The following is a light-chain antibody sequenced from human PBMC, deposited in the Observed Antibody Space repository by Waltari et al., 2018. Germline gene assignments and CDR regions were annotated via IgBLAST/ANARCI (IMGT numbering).Light chain of an antibody. V-gene: IGLV8-61*01. CDR2: KAN. CDR3: ALYMGSGIWV. Sequence: QTVVTQEPSLSVSPGGTVTLTCALSSGSLFTTSYATWYQQTPGQAPRTLVYKANARSSGVPDRFSGSILGNTAALTITGAQADDGSDYYCALYMGSGIWVFGGGTRLTVL. J-gene: IGLJ3*02. CDR1: SGSLFTTSY.